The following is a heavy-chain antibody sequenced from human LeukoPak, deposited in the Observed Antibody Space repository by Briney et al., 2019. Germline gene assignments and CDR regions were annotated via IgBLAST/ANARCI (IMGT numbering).Heavy chain of an antibody. CDR1: GFTFDDYA. D-gene: IGHD6-13*01. CDR2: ISWNGGSI. V-gene: IGHV3-9*01. Sequence: GGSLRLSCAASGFTFDDYAMHWVRQAPGKGLEWVSGISWNGGSIGYADSVKGRFTISRDNAKNSLYLQMNSLRAEDTALYYCAKEQQPGRIAAADTWGQGTLVTVSS. J-gene: IGHJ5*02. CDR3: AKEQQPGRIAAADT.